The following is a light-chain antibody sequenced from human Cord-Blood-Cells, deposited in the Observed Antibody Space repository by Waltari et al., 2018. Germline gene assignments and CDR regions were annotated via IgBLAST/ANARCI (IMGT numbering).Light chain of an antibody. Sequence: QSALTQPPSASGSPGQSVTIPCTGTSSDVGGYNYVSWYQQHPGKAPHLMIYEVSKRPSGVPDRFSGSKSGNTASLTVSGLQAEDEADYYCSSYAGSNNLVFGGGTKLTVL. J-gene: IGLJ2*01. CDR2: EVS. CDR1: SSDVGGYNY. CDR3: SSYAGSNNLV. V-gene: IGLV2-8*01.